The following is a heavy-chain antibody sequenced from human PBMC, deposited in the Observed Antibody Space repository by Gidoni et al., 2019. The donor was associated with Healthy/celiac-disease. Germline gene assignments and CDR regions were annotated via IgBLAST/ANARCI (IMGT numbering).Heavy chain of an antibody. V-gene: IGHV4-34*01. D-gene: IGHD3-10*01. J-gene: IGHJ6*02. CDR2: INHSGST. CDR3: ARGVSYKSYYGSGSYYGTIIPNYYYYYGMDV. Sequence: QVQLQQWGAGLLKPSETLSLTCAVYGGSFSGYYWSWIRQPPGKGLEWIGEINHSGSTNYNPSLKSRVTISVDTSKNQFSLKLSSVTAADTAVYYCARGVSYKSYYGSGSYYGTIIPNYYYYYGMDVWGQGTTVTVSS. CDR1: GGSFSGYY.